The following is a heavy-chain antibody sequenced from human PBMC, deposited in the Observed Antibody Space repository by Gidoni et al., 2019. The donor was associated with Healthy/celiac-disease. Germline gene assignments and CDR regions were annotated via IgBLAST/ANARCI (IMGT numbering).Heavy chain of an antibody. CDR2: IYHSGST. V-gene: IGHV4-38-2*02. J-gene: IGHJ5*02. CDR1: GSSITSGYY. Sequence: QVQLQESGPGLVKPSETLSLTCAVSGSSITSGYYWGWIRQPPGKGLEWIGSIYHSGSTYYNPSLKSRVTISVDTSKNQFSLKLSSVTAADTAVYYCARELTGTGENWFDPWGQGTLVTVSS. D-gene: IGHD1-20*01. CDR3: ARELTGTGENWFDP.